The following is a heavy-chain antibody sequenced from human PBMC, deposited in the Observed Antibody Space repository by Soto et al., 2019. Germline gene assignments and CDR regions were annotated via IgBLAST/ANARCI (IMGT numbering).Heavy chain of an antibody. J-gene: IGHJ4*02. CDR2: ISGSGGST. Sequence: GGSLRLSCVGSGFNFRGYWMSRVRQAPGKGLEWVSAISGSGGSTYYADSVKGRFTISRDNSKNTLYLQMNSLRAEDTAVYYCAKEGNYFACDYWGQGTLVTVSS. CDR3: AKEGNYFACDY. CDR1: GFNFRGYW. V-gene: IGHV3-23*01. D-gene: IGHD4-4*01.